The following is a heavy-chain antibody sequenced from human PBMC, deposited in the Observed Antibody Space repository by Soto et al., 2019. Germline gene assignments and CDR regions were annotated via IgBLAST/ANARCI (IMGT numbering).Heavy chain of an antibody. Sequence: SETLSLTCTVSGGSISSYYWSWIRQPPGKGLEWIGYIYYSGSTNYNPSLKSRVTISVDTSKNQFSLKLSSVTAADTAVYYCARVNDFWSGYKRLYYFDYWGQGTLVTVSS. CDR3: ARVNDFWSGYKRLYYFDY. V-gene: IGHV4-59*01. J-gene: IGHJ4*02. CDR2: IYYSGST. CDR1: GGSISSYY. D-gene: IGHD3-3*01.